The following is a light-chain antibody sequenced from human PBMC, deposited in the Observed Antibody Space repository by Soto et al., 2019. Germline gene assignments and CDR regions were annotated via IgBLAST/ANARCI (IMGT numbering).Light chain of an antibody. J-gene: IGKJ1*01. V-gene: IGKV3-15*01. CDR2: GVS. CDR1: QSVSSN. Sequence: EIVMTQSPATLSVSPGERATLSCRASQSVSSNLAWYQQKPGQTPRLLIYGVSTRATGIPARFSGSGSGTEFTLTISSLQSEDFAVYYCQQYNNLWTFGQGTKVDI. CDR3: QQYNNLWT.